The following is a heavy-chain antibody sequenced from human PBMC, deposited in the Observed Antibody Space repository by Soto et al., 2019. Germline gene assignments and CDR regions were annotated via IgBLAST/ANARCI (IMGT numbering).Heavy chain of an antibody. CDR2: IWYDGSNK. CDR3: ARGGSSSWYKGEYFQH. CDR1: GFTFSSYG. V-gene: IGHV3-33*01. D-gene: IGHD6-13*01. Sequence: QTWGSLRLSCAASGFTFSSYGMHWVRQAPGKGLEWVAVIWYDGSNKYYADSVKGRFTISRDNSKNTLYLQMNSLRAEDTAVYYCARGGSSSWYKGEYFQHWGQGTLVTVSS. J-gene: IGHJ1*01.